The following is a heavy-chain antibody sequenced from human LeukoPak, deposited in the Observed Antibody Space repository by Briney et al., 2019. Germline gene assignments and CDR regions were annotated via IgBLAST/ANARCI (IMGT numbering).Heavy chain of an antibody. CDR3: ARGYQSSCSGGSCYPFWFDP. CDR2: ISSSSSYI. Sequence: GGSLRLSCAASGFTFSSYSMNWVRQAPGKGLEWVSSISSSSSYIYYADSVKGRFTISRDNAKNSLYLQMNSLRAEDTAVYYCARGYQSSCSGGSCYPFWFDPWGQGTLVTVSS. J-gene: IGHJ5*02. D-gene: IGHD2-15*01. V-gene: IGHV3-21*01. CDR1: GFTFSSYS.